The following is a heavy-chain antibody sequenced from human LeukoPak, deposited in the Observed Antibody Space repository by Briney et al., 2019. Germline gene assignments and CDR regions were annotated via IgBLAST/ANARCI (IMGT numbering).Heavy chain of an antibody. J-gene: IGHJ6*03. V-gene: IGHV5-51*01. Sequence: GAALKIPCKGSGYSSTSYWIGCVRQMPGEGGVWMGVNYPCDADTKYSPSFQGQVTISADKSISTAYLKWSSLKASGTAMYYCASHGPRLDTAVPAPYYYYMDVWGKGTTVTVSS. CDR2: NYPCDADT. D-gene: IGHD5-18*01. CDR1: GYSSTSYW. CDR3: ASHGPRLDTAVPAPYYYYMDV.